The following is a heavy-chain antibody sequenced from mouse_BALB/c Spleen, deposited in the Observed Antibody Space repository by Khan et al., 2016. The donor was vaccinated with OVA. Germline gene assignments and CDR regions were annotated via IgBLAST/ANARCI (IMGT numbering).Heavy chain of an antibody. CDR3: ARSIMAN. V-gene: IGHV3-2*02. CDR1: GYSITSDYA. CDR2: LRYSGST. Sequence: EVQLQESGPGLVKPSQSLSLTCTVTGYSITSDYAWNWIRQFPGNNLEWMGYLRYSGSTSYNPSLKSRISITRDTSKNQFCLQLNSVTTEDTATYYCARSIMANWGQGTTLTVSS. J-gene: IGHJ2*01.